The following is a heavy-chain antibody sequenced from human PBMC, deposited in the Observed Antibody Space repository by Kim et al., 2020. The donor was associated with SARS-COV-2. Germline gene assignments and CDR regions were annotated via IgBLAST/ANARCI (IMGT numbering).Heavy chain of an antibody. J-gene: IGHJ5*02. CDR3: AKEGQWSGWFDA. CDR2: T. V-gene: IGHV4-59*01. Sequence: TNYNPSLQSRLSISVDTSKNQFSLKLSSVTAADTAVYYGAKEGQWSGWFDAWGQGIPVTVSS. D-gene: IGHD6-19*01.